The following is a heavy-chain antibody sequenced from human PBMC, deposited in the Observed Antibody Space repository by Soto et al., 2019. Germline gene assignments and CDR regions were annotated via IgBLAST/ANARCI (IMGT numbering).Heavy chain of an antibody. D-gene: IGHD1-26*01. CDR1: GGSFSGYY. V-gene: IGHV4-34*01. J-gene: IGHJ4*02. CDR3: ARAGRGGLQCEY. Sequence: SETLSLTCAVYGGSFSGYYWSWIRQPPGKGLEWIGEINHSGSTNYNPSLKSRVTISVDTSKNQFSLKLSSVTAADTAVYYCARAGRGGLQCEYWGQGTLVTGLL. CDR2: INHSGST.